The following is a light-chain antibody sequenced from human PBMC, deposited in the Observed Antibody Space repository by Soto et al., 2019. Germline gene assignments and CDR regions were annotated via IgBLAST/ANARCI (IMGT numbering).Light chain of an antibody. V-gene: IGKV3-15*01. CDR3: QQSNNWPLT. J-gene: IGKJ4*01. Sequence: EIVMTQSPATLSVSPGERATLSCRSSQSVNSNLAWYQQKPGQAPRLLIYDASARATGIPSRFSGSGSGTEFTLTISSLQSEEFAVYYCQQSNNWPLTFGGGTKVEIK. CDR2: DAS. CDR1: QSVNSN.